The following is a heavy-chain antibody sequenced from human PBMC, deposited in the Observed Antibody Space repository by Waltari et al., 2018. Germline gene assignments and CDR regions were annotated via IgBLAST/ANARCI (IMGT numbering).Heavy chain of an antibody. V-gene: IGHV2-26*01. CDR2: IFSNDEK. Sequence: QVTLKESGPVLVKPTETLTLTCTVSGFSLSNARMGVSWIRQPPGKALEWLAHIFSNDEKSYSTSLKGRLTISKDTSKSQVVLTMTNMDPVDTATYYCARIYNIVGLGSSNFDYWGQGTLVTVSS. CDR3: ARIYNIVGLGSSNFDY. J-gene: IGHJ4*02. CDR1: GFSLSNARMG. D-gene: IGHD1-26*01.